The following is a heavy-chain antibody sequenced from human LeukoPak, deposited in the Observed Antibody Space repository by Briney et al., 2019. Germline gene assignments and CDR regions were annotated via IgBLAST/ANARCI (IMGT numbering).Heavy chain of an antibody. Sequence: ASVKVSCKASGYTFTDFGISWVRQAPGQGLEWMGWISAYNGNTNYAQKVQGRVIMTTDTSTSTAYMYLRSLRSDDTAVYYCARGRYYDILSGYQYLYYFDYWGQGTLVTVSS. CDR1: GYTFTDFG. D-gene: IGHD3-9*01. CDR2: ISAYNGNT. J-gene: IGHJ4*02. CDR3: ARGRYYDILSGYQYLYYFDY. V-gene: IGHV1-18*01.